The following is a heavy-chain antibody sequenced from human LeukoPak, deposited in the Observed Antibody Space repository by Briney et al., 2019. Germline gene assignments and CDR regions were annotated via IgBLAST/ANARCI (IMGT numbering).Heavy chain of an antibody. CDR1: GYTFTSYG. CDR2: ISAYNGNT. J-gene: IGHJ6*02. CDR3: ARESGLWFGELLYYYYGMDV. D-gene: IGHD3-10*01. V-gene: IGHV1-18*04. Sequence: GASVKVSCKASGYTFTSYGISWVRQAPGQGLEWMGWISAYNGNTNYAQKLQGRVTMTTDTSTSTAYMELRSLRSDDTAVYYCARESGLWFGELLYYYYGMDVWRQGTTVTVSS.